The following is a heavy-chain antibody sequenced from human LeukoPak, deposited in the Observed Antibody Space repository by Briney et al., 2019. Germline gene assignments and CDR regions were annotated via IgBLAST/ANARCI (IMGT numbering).Heavy chain of an antibody. CDR3: TTKVIRGNSGDDYDD. CDR1: GVTFSSYG. J-gene: IGHJ4*02. Sequence: GGSLRLSCAASGVTFSSYGMHRVRPAPGKGPEWVALISSDGNDKLYGDSVKGRFTISRDDSKSTLYLQMNSLRAEDTAVYYCTTKVIRGNSGDDYDDWGQGTLVTVSS. V-gene: IGHV3-30*03. CDR2: ISSDGNDK. D-gene: IGHD5-12*01.